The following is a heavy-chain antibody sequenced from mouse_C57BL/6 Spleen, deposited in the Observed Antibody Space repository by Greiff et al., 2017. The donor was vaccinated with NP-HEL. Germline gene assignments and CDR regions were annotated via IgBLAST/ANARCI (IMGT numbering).Heavy chain of an antibody. CDR2: IYPGDGDT. J-gene: IGHJ1*03. V-gene: IGHV1-82*01. CDR3: ARYYYGSSYWYFDV. D-gene: IGHD1-1*01. Sequence: VQLQESGPELVKPGASVKISCKASGYALSSSWMNWVKQRPGKGLEWIGRIYPGDGDTNYNGKFKGKATLTADKSSSTAYMQLSSLTSEDSAVYFCARYYYGSSYWYFDVWGTGTTVTVSS. CDR1: GYALSSSW.